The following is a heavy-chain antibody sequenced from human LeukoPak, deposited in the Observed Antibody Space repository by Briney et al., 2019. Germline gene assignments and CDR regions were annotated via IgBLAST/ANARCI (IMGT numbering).Heavy chain of an antibody. Sequence: ASVKVSFMASGYTFTSYYLHWVRQAPGQGLEWMGIINPSGGNTNYAQKFQDRVTMTRDTSTSTVYMQLSSLRSEDTAVYYCARDEMDSLDYWGQGTLVTVSS. J-gene: IGHJ4*02. CDR3: ARDEMDSLDY. CDR2: INPSGGNT. D-gene: IGHD5-24*01. V-gene: IGHV1-46*01. CDR1: GYTFTSYY.